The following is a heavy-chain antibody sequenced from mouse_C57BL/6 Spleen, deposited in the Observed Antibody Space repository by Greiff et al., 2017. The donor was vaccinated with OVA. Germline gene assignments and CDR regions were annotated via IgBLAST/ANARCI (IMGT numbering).Heavy chain of an antibody. D-gene: IGHD2-4*01. CDR1: GFTFSNYW. J-gene: IGHJ2*01. Sequence: EVKLMESGGGLVQPGGSMKLTCVASGFTFSNYWMNWVRQSPEKGLEWVAQIRLKSDNYATHYAESVKGRFTISRDDSKSSVYLQMNNLRAEDTGIYYCTDDYDGYWGQGTTLTVSS. CDR2: IRLKSDNYAT. CDR3: TDDYDGY. V-gene: IGHV6-3*01.